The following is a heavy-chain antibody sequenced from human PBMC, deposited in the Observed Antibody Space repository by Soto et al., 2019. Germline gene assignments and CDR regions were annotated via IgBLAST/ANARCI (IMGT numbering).Heavy chain of an antibody. CDR1: GFTFSGYW. J-gene: IGHJ4*02. CDR3: ASTRGY. V-gene: IGHV3-7*05. CDR2: IKEDGSEK. Sequence: ESGGGLVQPGGSLRLSCAASGFTFSGYWMKWVRQAPGKGLEWVATIKEDGSEKYYVDSVKGRFTISRDSAKNSVHLQMNSLRVEDTAVYYCASTRGYWGQGTRVTVSS. D-gene: IGHD3-3*01.